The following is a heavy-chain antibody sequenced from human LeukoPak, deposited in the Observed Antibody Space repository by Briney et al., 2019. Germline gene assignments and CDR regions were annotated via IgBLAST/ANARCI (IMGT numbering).Heavy chain of an antibody. CDR3: ARPRQYNLGLYDS. V-gene: IGHV3-7*01. D-gene: IGHD1-1*01. CDR1: GFTFNYFW. CDR2: IKQDGSEK. J-gene: IGHJ4*02. Sequence: TGGSLRLSCAASGFTFNYFWMSWVRQAPGKGLEWVANIKQDGSEKYYVDSVKGRFTISRDNAQNSLFLQMNSLRPEDTAVYYCARPRQYNLGLYDSWGQGTLVTVSS.